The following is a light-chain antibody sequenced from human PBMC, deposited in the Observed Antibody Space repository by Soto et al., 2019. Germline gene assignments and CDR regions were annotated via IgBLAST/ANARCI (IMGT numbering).Light chain of an antibody. Sequence: PGERATLSCRASQSVSSSYLAWYQQRPGQAPRLLIYGASGRATGVPDRFSGGGSGTDFTLTISRLEPEDFAVYYCQRYGSSRPITFGQGTRLEI. CDR3: QRYGSSRPIT. CDR1: QSVSSSY. CDR2: GAS. V-gene: IGKV3-20*01. J-gene: IGKJ5*01.